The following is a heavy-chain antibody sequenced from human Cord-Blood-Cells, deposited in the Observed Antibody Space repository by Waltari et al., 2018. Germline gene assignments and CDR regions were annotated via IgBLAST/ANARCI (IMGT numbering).Heavy chain of an antibody. CDR2: INHSGST. CDR3: ARPGYSNYYFDY. D-gene: IGHD4-4*01. V-gene: IGHV4-34*01. Sequence: QVQLQQWGAGLLKPSETLSLTCAVYGGSFSGYYWSWIRQPPGKGLEWIGEINHSGSTNTNPSLKSRVTISVDTSKNQFSLKLSSVTAADTAVYYCARPGYSNYYFDYWGQGTLVTVSS. J-gene: IGHJ4*02. CDR1: GGSFSGYY.